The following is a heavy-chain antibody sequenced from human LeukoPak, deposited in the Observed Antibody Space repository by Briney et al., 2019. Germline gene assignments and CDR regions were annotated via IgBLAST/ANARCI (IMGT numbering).Heavy chain of an antibody. CDR1: GGSISSYY. CDR3: AREGGYSSGWPFDY. J-gene: IGHJ4*02. D-gene: IGHD6-19*01. V-gene: IGHV4-59*01. CDR2: IYYSGST. Sequence: SETLSLTCTVSGGSISSYYWSWIRQPPGKGLEWVGCIYYSGSTNYNPSLKSRVTISVDTSKNQFSLKLSSVTAADTAVYYCAREGGYSSGWPFDYWGQGTLVTVSS.